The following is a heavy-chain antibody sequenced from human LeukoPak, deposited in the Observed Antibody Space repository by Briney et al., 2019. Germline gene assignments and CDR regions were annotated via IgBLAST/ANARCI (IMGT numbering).Heavy chain of an antibody. CDR1: GFTFSSYA. D-gene: IGHD7-27*01. CDR2: ISGSGGGT. V-gene: IGHV3-23*01. Sequence: GGSLRLSCEASGFTFSSYAMSWVRQAPGKGLEWVSTISGSGGGTYYADSVRGRFTISRDNSKNTLYLQMNSLRAEDTAVYYCAKDGGLWVSAHWGDSWGRGTLVTVSS. CDR3: AKDGGLWVSAHWGDS. J-gene: IGHJ4*02.